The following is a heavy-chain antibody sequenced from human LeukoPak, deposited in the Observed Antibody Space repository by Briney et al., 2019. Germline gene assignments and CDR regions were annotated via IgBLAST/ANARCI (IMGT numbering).Heavy chain of an antibody. CDR3: LASPLLWFGDAAFDI. CDR1: GFTFSGSA. CDR2: IRSKANSYAT. Sequence: GGSLRLSCAASGFTFSGSAMHWVRQASGKGLEWVGRIRSKANSYATAYAASVKGRFTISRDDSKNTAYLQMNSLKTEDTAVYYCLASPLLWFGDAAFDIWGQGTMVTVSS. J-gene: IGHJ3*02. V-gene: IGHV3-73*01. D-gene: IGHD3-10*01.